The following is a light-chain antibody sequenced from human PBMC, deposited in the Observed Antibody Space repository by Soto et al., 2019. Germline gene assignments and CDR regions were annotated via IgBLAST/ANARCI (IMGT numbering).Light chain of an antibody. J-gene: IGKJ1*01. CDR2: KAS. CDR1: QTISSW. V-gene: IGKV1-5*03. CDR3: QHYNSYSEA. Sequence: DIQMTQSPSTLSVSVRDRFTVTCLSSQTISSWLAWYQQKPGKAPKLLIYKASTLKSGVPSRFSGSGSGTEFTLTISSLQPDDFATYYCQHYNSYSEAFGQGTKVDI.